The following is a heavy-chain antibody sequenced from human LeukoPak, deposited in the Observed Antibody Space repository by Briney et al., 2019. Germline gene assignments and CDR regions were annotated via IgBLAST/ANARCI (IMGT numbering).Heavy chain of an antibody. V-gene: IGHV4-39*07. CDR3: ARDCSSTSCYRGGFDP. Sequence: SETLSLTCTVSGGSISSSSYYWGWIRQPPGKGLEWIGSIYYSGSTYYNPSLKSRVTISVDTSKNQFSLKLSSVTAEDTAVYYCARDCSSTSCYRGGFDPWGQGTLVTVSS. CDR2: IYYSGST. J-gene: IGHJ5*02. CDR1: GGSISSSSYY. D-gene: IGHD2-2*01.